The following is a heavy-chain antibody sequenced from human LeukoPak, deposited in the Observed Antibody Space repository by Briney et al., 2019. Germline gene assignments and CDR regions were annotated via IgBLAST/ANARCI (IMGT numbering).Heavy chain of an antibody. J-gene: IGHJ5*02. CDR2: IIAIFGTA. D-gene: IGHD3-10*01. CDR3: ARKHITMVRGVPWFDP. CDR1: RGTFINYA. V-gene: IGHV1-69*06. Sequence: SLRVSCKASRGTFINYAISCVRQAPQQGLEWMGRIIAIFGTANYAQTFQGRVTINGDKSTSTAYMELSRLRPEDTAVYYCARKHITMVRGVPWFDPWGQGTLVTVSS.